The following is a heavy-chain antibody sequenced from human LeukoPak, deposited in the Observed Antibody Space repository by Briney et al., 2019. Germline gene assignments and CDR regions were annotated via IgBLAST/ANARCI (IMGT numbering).Heavy chain of an antibody. Sequence: GGSLRLSCAVSGITLNNYGMSWVRQTPRKGLEWVSGISDIGGSTSYADSVKGRFNISRDNTKNTLYVEMNSLRAEETAVYFCAKRGVVIRLILGGFHKEAYYFDSWGQGALVTVSS. J-gene: IGHJ4*02. CDR2: ISDIGGST. V-gene: IGHV3-23*01. CDR3: AKRGVVIRLILGGFHKEAYYFDS. CDR1: GITLNNYG. D-gene: IGHD3-10*01.